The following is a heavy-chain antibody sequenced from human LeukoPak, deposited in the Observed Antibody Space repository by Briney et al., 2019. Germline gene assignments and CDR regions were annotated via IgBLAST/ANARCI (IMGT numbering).Heavy chain of an antibody. CDR2: ISGHNGDT. D-gene: IGHD6-19*01. CDR3: ARSGLYSSSWRTSDF. Sequence: GASVKVSCKASGYSFHGYDLQWLRQAPGQRLEWMGWISGHNGDTRYSQKFQDRITLTRDTSASTGYVELTSLTSEDTAVYYCARSGLYSSSWRTSDFWGQGTLVTVSS. CDR1: GYSFHGYD. J-gene: IGHJ4*02. V-gene: IGHV1-3*01.